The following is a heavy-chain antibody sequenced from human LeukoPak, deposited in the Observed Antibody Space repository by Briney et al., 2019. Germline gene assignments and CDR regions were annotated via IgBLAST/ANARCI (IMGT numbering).Heavy chain of an antibody. CDR3: AKDRPNYYGSNGHYFRRDGDY. J-gene: IGHJ4*02. V-gene: IGHV3-23*01. CDR1: EFTFSIYA. CDR2: ITSAGENT. Sequence: GSLRLSCAASEFTFSIYAMSWVRQAPGKGLEWVSSITSAGENTFYTGSVKGRFTISRDNSRNTLYLQMNSLRAEDTAIYYCAKDRPNYYGSNGHYFRRDGDYWGKGPLVTVSS. D-gene: IGHD3-22*01.